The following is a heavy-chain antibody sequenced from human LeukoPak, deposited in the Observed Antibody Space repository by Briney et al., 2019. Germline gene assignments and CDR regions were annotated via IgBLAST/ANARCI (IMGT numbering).Heavy chain of an antibody. CDR3: ARDIWYGSGTYLLRES. J-gene: IGHJ5*02. Sequence: PGGSLRLSCAGSGITVSSHFMSWVRQAPGKGLEWVSVLYTGGSTYYADAVRGRFTISRDNSKNTLYLQMDSLRAEDTAVYYCARDIWYGSGTYLLRESWGQGTLVTVSS. D-gene: IGHD3-10*01. CDR1: GITVSSHF. CDR2: LYTGGST. V-gene: IGHV3-53*01.